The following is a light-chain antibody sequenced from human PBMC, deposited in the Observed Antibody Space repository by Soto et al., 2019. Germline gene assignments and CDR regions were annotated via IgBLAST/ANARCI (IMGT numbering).Light chain of an antibody. J-gene: IGLJ3*02. CDR2: EVS. CDR3: SSYTSSSTTWV. V-gene: IGLV2-14*01. Sequence: QLVLTQPASVSGSPGQSITISCTGTRSDVGGYNYVSWYQQHPGKAPKLMIYEVSNRPSGVSNRFSGSKSGNTASLTISGLQAEDEADYYCSSYTSSSTTWVFGGGTKLTVL. CDR1: RSDVGGYNY.